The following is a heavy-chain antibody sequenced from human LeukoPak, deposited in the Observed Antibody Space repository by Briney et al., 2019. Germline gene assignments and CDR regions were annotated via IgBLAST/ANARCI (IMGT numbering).Heavy chain of an antibody. CDR1: GFIFSSYA. CDR3: AKASWVSPADAVL. V-gene: IGHV3-23*01. Sequence: GGSLSLFCGASGFIFSSYAMSWVRQGRARGLEWLSSLRGDAETFYADSVKGRFTLSRDEPRNMVYFQLNNLRVEDTAVYYCAKASWVSPADAVLWGQGVLVTVSS. CDR2: LRGDAET. J-gene: IGHJ4*02. D-gene: IGHD2-8*01.